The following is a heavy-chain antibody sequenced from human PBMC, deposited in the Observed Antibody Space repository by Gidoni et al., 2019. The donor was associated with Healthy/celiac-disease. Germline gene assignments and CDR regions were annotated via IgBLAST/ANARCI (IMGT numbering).Heavy chain of an antibody. Sequence: QAQLQESGPGLVKPSETLSLTCTVSGYSISSGYYWGWIRQPPGKGLEWIGSIYHSGSTYYNPSLKSRVTISVDTSKNQFSLKLSSVTAADTAVYYCASGGYSSGWAGDYWGQGTLVTVSS. CDR3: ASGGYSSGWAGDY. CDR2: IYHSGST. J-gene: IGHJ4*02. V-gene: IGHV4-38-2*02. CDR1: GYSISSGYY. D-gene: IGHD6-19*01.